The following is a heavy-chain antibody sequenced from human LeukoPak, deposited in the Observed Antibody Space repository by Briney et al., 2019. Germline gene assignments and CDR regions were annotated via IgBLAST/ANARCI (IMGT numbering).Heavy chain of an antibody. V-gene: IGHV3-30-3*01. D-gene: IGHD3-3*01. CDR2: ISYDGSNK. CDR1: GFTFSSYA. J-gene: IGHJ4*02. Sequence: GWSLRLSCAASGFTFSSYAMHWVRQAPGKGLEGVAGISYDGSNKYYADSVKGRFTISRDNSKNTLYLQMNSLRAEDTAVYYCARARDYDFWSGYYVGFDYWGQGTLVTVSS. CDR3: ARARDYDFWSGYYVGFDY.